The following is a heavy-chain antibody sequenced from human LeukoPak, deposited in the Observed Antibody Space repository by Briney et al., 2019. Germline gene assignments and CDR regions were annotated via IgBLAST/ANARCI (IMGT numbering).Heavy chain of an antibody. CDR2: IYGGGST. J-gene: IGHJ6*02. V-gene: IGHV3-66*02. Sequence: GGSLRLSCAASGFTVSSNYMSWVRQAPGKGLEWASVIYGGGSTYYADSVKGRFTISRDNSKNTLYLQMNSLRAEDTAVYYCAGQWLVLDYYYVMDVWGQGATVTVS. CDR3: AGQWLVLDYYYVMDV. D-gene: IGHD6-19*01. CDR1: GFTVSSNY.